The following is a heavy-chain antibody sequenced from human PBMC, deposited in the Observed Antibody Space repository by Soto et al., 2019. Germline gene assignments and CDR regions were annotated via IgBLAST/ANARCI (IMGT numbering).Heavy chain of an antibody. D-gene: IGHD5-12*01. CDR3: ARRARGYFGD. V-gene: IGHV3-23*03. Sequence: EVQLLESGGGLVQPGGSLTLSCAASGFTFSAYTMSWVRQAPGKVLECVSVILSDHNTYYADSVRGRFTISRDNTKNTLYLEMNRLRAEDTAVYYCARRARGYFGDWGQGTLVTVSS. CDR2: ILSDHNT. CDR1: GFTFSAYT. J-gene: IGHJ4*02.